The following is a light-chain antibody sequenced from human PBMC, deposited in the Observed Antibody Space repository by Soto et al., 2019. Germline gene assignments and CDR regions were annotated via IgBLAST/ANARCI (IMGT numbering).Light chain of an antibody. CDR3: CSSAVSHYLVV. CDR2: AVN. CDR1: SSDIGGYNS. J-gene: IGLJ3*02. Sequence: QSALTQPPSASGSPGQSVTISCTGTSSDIGGYNSVSWYQQHPGKAPQLMIYAVNKRPSGVPDRFSGSKSGNTASLTVSGLQAEDEAHYCCCSSAVSHYLVVFGGGSKVPVL. V-gene: IGLV2-8*01.